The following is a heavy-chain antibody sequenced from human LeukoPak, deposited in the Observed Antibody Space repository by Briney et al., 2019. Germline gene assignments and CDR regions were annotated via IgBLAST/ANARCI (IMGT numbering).Heavy chain of an antibody. CDR3: AKDAIEYSSSSLDY. CDR1: GFTFSSYG. V-gene: IGHV3-33*06. Sequence: GGSLRLSCAASGFTFSSYGVHWVRQAPGKGLEWVAVIWYDGSNRYYADSVKGRFTISRGNSKNTLYLQMNSLRAEDTAVYYCAKDAIEYSSSSLDYWGQGTLVTVSS. J-gene: IGHJ4*02. D-gene: IGHD6-6*01. CDR2: IWYDGSNR.